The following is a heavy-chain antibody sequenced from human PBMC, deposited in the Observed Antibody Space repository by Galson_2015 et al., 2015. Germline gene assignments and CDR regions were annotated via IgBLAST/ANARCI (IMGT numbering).Heavy chain of an antibody. Sequence: VSSISGSGASTDYADSVKGRVSISRDNSKNTLYMQMNSLKADDTAVYYCAKRASGGLKAVVINHLDYWGQGTLVAVSS. J-gene: IGHJ4*02. V-gene: IGHV3-23*01. CDR3: AKRASGGLKAVVINHLDY. D-gene: IGHD3-22*01. CDR2: ISGSGAST.